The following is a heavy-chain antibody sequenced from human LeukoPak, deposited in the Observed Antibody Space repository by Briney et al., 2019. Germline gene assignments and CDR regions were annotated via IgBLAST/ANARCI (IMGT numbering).Heavy chain of an antibody. V-gene: IGHV3-7*01. CDR2: VHQDGSET. Sequence: GGSLRVSCEASGFIFSNYWMTWVRQAPGKGLEWVANVHQDGSETEYVDSVKGRFTIARDNAKNSLYLQMNSLRAEDAAVYYCARDRGSGWQEAFDYWGQGTLVTVSS. J-gene: IGHJ4*02. D-gene: IGHD6-19*01. CDR3: ARDRGSGWQEAFDY. CDR1: GFIFSNYW.